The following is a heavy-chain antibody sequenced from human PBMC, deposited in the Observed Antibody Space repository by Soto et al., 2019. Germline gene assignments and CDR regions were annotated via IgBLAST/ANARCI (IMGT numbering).Heavy chain of an antibody. CDR2: IWYDGSNK. J-gene: IGHJ6*03. V-gene: IGHV3-33*01. CDR3: ARAFEYCSGGSCYSSHYYYYMDV. D-gene: IGHD2-15*01. CDR1: GFTFSSYG. Sequence: GGSLRLSCAASGFTFSSYGMHWVRQAPGKGLEWVAVIWYDGSNKYYADSVKGRFTISRDNSKNTLYLQMNSLRAEDTAVYYCARAFEYCSGGSCYSSHYYYYMDVWGKGTTVTVSS.